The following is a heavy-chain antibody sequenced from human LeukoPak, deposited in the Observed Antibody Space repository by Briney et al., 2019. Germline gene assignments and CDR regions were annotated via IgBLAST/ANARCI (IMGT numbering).Heavy chain of an antibody. V-gene: IGHV5-51*01. CDR3: ARSLSNWFDP. CDR1: GYSFTSSW. CDR2: IYPGDSDT. Sequence: GESLKISCKSSGYSFTSSWIGWVRQMPGKGLEWMGIIYPGDSDTRYSPSFQDQVTISADKSISTAYLQWSSLKASDTAMYYCARSLSNWFDPWGQGTLVTVSS. J-gene: IGHJ5*02. D-gene: IGHD2-15*01.